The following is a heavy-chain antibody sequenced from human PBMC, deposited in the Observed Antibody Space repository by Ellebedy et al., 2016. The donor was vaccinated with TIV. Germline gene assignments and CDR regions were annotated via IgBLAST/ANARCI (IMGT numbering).Heavy chain of an antibody. J-gene: IGHJ4*02. D-gene: IGHD2-15*01. CDR2: SSDSGGSQ. Sequence: PGGSLRLSCAASGFRFSTFEMHWVRQAPGKGLEWVSKSSDSGGSQFYAESVQGRVTMSRDNAGNSLYLHMNSLRVEDTAIYYCARGWVDGVNFDSWGPGTLVTVSS. CDR3: ARGWVDGVNFDS. CDR1: GFRFSTFE. V-gene: IGHV3-48*03.